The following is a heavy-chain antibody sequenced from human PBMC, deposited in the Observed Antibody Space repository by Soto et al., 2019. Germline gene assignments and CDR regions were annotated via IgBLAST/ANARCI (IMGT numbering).Heavy chain of an antibody. D-gene: IGHD2-15*01. V-gene: IGHV3-66*01. CDR2: IYSGGST. Sequence: EVQLVESGGGLVQPGGSLRLSCAASGFTVSSNYMSCVRQAPGKGLEWVSVIYSGGSTYYADSVKGRFTISRDNSKNTLYLQMNSLRAEDTAVYYCARDYCSGGSCYSGYFQHWGQGTLVTVSS. CDR3: ARDYCSGGSCYSGYFQH. J-gene: IGHJ1*01. CDR1: GFTVSSNY.